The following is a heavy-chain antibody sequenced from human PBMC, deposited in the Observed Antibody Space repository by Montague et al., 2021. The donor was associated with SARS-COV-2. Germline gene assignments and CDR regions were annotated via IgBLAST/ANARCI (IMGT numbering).Heavy chain of an antibody. CDR1: GGSFSNYY. CDR3: ARGPVGVAARLRYYFDQ. Sequence: SETLSLTCAVYGGSFSNYYWSWIRQPPGTGLEWIGEINNSGSTNYNPSLKSRVTISVDTSKNQFSLKLSSVTAADTAVYYCARGPVGVAARLRYYFDQWGQGTLVTVSS. CDR2: INNSGST. J-gene: IGHJ4*02. V-gene: IGHV4-34*01. D-gene: IGHD6-6*01.